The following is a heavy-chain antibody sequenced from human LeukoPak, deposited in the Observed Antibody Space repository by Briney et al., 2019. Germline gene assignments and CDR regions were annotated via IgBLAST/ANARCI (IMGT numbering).Heavy chain of an antibody. J-gene: IGHJ4*02. D-gene: IGHD2-2*01. CDR2: INHSGST. CDR3: ARGPTKEDIVVVPAAGFDY. Sequence: KTSETLSLTCTVSGGSISSYYWSWIRQPPGKGLEWIGEINHSGSTDYNPSLKSRVTISVDTSKNQFSLKLSSVTAADTAVYYCARGPTKEDIVVVPAAGFDYWGQGTLVTVSS. V-gene: IGHV4-34*01. CDR1: GGSISSYY.